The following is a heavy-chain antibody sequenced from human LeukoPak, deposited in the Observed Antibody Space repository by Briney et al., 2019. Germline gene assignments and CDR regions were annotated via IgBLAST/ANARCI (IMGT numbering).Heavy chain of an antibody. D-gene: IGHD6-19*01. Sequence: GESLKISCKGSGYSFTTNWIGWVRQLPGKGLEWMGIIYPSDSDTRYSPSFQGQVTISVDKSISTAYLQWSSLKASDTAMYCCARRGGGWHDYWGQGTLVTVSS. V-gene: IGHV5-51*01. J-gene: IGHJ4*02. CDR2: IYPSDSDT. CDR1: GYSFTTNW. CDR3: ARRGGGWHDY.